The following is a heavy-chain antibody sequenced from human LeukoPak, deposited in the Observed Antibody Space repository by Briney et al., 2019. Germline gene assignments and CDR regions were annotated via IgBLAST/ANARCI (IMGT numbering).Heavy chain of an antibody. Sequence: GGSLRLSCAASGFTFSSYGMHWVRQAPGKGLEWVAFIRYDGSNKYRADSVKGRFTISRDNSKNTLYLQMNSLRAEDTAVYYCAKGLAAAGTGFDYWGQGTLVTVSS. V-gene: IGHV3-30*02. CDR1: GFTFSSYG. D-gene: IGHD6-13*01. CDR3: AKGLAAAGTGFDY. CDR2: IRYDGSNK. J-gene: IGHJ4*02.